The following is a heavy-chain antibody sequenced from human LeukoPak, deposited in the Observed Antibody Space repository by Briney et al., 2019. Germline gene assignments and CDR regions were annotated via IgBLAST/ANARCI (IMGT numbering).Heavy chain of an antibody. Sequence: GGSLRLSCTVSGFTVSSNSMSWVRQAPGKGLEWVSFIYSDNTHYSDSVKGRFTISRDNSKNTLYLQMNSLRAEDTAVYYCAKEYSRNLDYWGQGTLVTVSS. CDR3: AKEYSRNLDY. CDR2: IYSDNT. D-gene: IGHD6-13*01. J-gene: IGHJ4*02. CDR1: GFTVSSNS. V-gene: IGHV3-53*01.